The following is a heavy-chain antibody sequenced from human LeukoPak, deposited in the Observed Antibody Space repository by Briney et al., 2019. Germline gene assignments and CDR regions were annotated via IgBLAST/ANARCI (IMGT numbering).Heavy chain of an antibody. CDR1: GFTFSSYS. Sequence: GGSLRLSCAASGFTFSSYSMNWVRQAPGKGLEWVSSISSSSSYIYYADSVKGRFTISRDNAKNSLYLQMNSLRAEDTAVYYCARDRQQLVRGDAFDIWGQGTMVTVSS. J-gene: IGHJ3*02. V-gene: IGHV3-21*01. CDR2: ISSSSSYI. CDR3: ARDRQQLVRGDAFDI. D-gene: IGHD6-13*01.